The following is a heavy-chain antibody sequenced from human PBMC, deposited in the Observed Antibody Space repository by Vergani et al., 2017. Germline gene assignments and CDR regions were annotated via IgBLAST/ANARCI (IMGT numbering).Heavy chain of an antibody. CDR2: VDPEDGET. CDR3: ATPSKNIEATGDYYYGMDG. V-gene: IGHV1-69-2*01. CDR1: GYTFTDYY. Sequence: EVQLVQSGAEVKKPGATVKISCKVSGYTFTDYYMHWVQQAPGKGLEWMGLVDPEDGETIYAEKFQGRVTITADTSTDTAYMELSSLRSEDTAVYYCATPSKNIEATGDYYYGMDGGSQGTTVTVSS. D-gene: IGHD5-12*01. J-gene: IGHJ6*02.